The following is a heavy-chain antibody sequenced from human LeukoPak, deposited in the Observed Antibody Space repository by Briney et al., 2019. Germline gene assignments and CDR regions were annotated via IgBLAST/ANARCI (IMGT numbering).Heavy chain of an antibody. Sequence: PSETLSLTCSVSGGSIGGYYWSWIRQPPGKGLEWIGYISYRGFNFYNLSLKSRVVMSVDASKNQFSLKLRSVTAADTAIYYCARAHNQQLLKYYFDFWGQGTLVAVSS. V-gene: IGHV4-30-4*08. CDR1: GGSIGGYY. CDR3: ARAHNQQLLKYYFDF. J-gene: IGHJ4*02. CDR2: ISYRGFN. D-gene: IGHD6-13*01.